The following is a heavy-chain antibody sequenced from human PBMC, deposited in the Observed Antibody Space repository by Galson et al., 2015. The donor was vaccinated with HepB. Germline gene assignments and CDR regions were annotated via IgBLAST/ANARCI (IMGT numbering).Heavy chain of an antibody. CDR3: GLKDYYGSAFDY. Sequence: SLRLSCAASGFTFSSYSMNWVRQAPGKGLEWVSSISSSSSYIYYADSVKGRFTISRDNAKNSLYLQMSSLRAEDTAVYYCGLKDYYGSAFDYWGQGTLVTVSS. CDR2: ISSSSSYI. D-gene: IGHD3-10*01. J-gene: IGHJ4*02. V-gene: IGHV3-21*01. CDR1: GFTFSSYS.